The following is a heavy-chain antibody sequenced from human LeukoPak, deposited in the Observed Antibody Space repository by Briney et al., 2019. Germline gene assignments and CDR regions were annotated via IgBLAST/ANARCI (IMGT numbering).Heavy chain of an antibody. CDR2: VYRSGST. J-gene: IGHJ4*02. Sequence: PSETLSLTCSVSGYSIKSGYYWSWIRQSPGKGPEWIGSVYRSGSTSYNPSLQSRVSISVDTPKNQFSLTLTAVTAADTAVYCARVGSIVAADYYFDFWGQGILVTVSS. CDR1: GYSIKSGYY. V-gene: IGHV4-38-2*02. D-gene: IGHD1-26*01. CDR3: ARVGSIVAADYYFDF.